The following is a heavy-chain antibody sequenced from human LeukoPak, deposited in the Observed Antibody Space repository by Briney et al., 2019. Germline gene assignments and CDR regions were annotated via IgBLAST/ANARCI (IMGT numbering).Heavy chain of an antibody. CDR2: IKQDGSEK. J-gene: IGHJ4*02. CDR3: ARQYPTPTAGYYFDY. Sequence: GGSLRLSCAASGFTFSSYWMSWVRRAPGKGLEWVANIKQDGSEKYYVDSVKGRFTISRDNAKNSLYLQMNSLRAEDTAVYYCARQYPTPTAGYYFDYWGQGTLVTVSS. CDR1: GFTFSSYW. D-gene: IGHD2-2*01. V-gene: IGHV3-7*01.